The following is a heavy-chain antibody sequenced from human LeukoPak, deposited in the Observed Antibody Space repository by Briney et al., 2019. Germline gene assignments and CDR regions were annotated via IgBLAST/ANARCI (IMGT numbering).Heavy chain of an antibody. Sequence: SETLSLTCTVSGGSMISADTYWTWIRQSPGKGLEWIGYFYYNGRTYYNPSLKSRVTISGDTSKNQFSLKLNSVTAADTAVYYCTRGPPVTNGRDWYFELWGRGTLVTVSS. V-gene: IGHV4-30-4*01. D-gene: IGHD2-8*01. CDR2: FYYNGRT. J-gene: IGHJ2*01. CDR3: TRGPPVTNGRDWYFEL. CDR1: GGSMISADTY.